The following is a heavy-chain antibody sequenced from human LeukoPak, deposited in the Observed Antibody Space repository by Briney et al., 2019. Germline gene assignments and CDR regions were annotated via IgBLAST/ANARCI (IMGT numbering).Heavy chain of an antibody. CDR2: IIPIFGTA. CDR3: ARDRPQYYYGSGSYSTPDYHYYYGMDV. D-gene: IGHD3-10*01. Sequence: GASVKVSCKASGGTFSSYAISWVRQAPGQGLEWMGGIIPIFGTANYAQKFQGRVTITADESTSTAYMELSSLRSEDTAVYYCARDRPQYYYGSGSYSTPDYHYYYGMDVWGQGTTVTVSS. J-gene: IGHJ6*02. V-gene: IGHV1-69*13. CDR1: GGTFSSYA.